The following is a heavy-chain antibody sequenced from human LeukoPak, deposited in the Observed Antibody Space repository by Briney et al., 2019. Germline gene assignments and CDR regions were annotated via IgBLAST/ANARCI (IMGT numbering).Heavy chain of an antibody. Sequence: SETLSLTCTVSGYSISSGYYWGWIRQPPGKGLEWIGSIHHSGSTNYNPSLKSRVTISLDTSKNQFPLKLSSVTAADTAVYYCARAYGGNSQYFQHWGQGTLVTVSS. CDR2: IHHSGST. V-gene: IGHV4-38-2*02. J-gene: IGHJ1*01. D-gene: IGHD4-23*01. CDR1: GYSISSGYY. CDR3: ARAYGGNSQYFQH.